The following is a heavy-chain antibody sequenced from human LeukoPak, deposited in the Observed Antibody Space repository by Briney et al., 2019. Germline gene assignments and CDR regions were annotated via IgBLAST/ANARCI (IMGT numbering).Heavy chain of an antibody. J-gene: IGHJ3*02. CDR3: TKSSRYSSDGGAFDI. CDR2: IRGNGGST. CDR1: GFTFSTYA. D-gene: IGHD3-16*01. V-gene: IGHV3-23*01. Sequence: GGSLRLSCAVSGFTFSTYAMTWVRQAPEKGLEWVSTIRGNGGSTYYADSVKGRFTISRDNSRNTLYLQMNSLRAEDTAIYYCTKSSRYSSDGGAFDIWGQGTMVTVSS.